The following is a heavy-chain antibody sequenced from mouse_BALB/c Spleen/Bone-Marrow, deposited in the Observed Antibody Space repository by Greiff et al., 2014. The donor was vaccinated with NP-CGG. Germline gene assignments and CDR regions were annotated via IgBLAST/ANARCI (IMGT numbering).Heavy chain of an antibody. J-gene: IGHJ2*01. D-gene: IGHD2-14*01. Sequence: QVQLQQSGAELMKPGASVKISCKATGYTFSTYWIEWVKQRPGHGLEWIGEILPGSGTTNYNEKLKGRATFTADTSSNTAYMQLSGLTSEDSAVYYCARYKVRRVFDYWATAPLSQSPQ. V-gene: IGHV1-9*01. CDR3: ARYKVRRVFDY. CDR1: GYTFSTYW. CDR2: ILPGSGTT.